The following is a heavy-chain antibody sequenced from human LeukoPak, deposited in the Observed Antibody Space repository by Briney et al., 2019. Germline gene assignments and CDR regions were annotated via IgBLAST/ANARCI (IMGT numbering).Heavy chain of an antibody. D-gene: IGHD2-2*01. CDR2: ISGYNGNT. V-gene: IGHV1-18*01. CDR3: ARDREVVVPAAWHY. Sequence: ASVKVSCKASGYTFTTYGLSWVRQAPGQGLEWMGWISGYNGNTNYAQSLQGRVTMTADTSSNTAYMEPRSLRSDDTAVYYCARDREVVVPAAWHYWGQGTLVTVSS. CDR1: GYTFTTYG. J-gene: IGHJ4*02.